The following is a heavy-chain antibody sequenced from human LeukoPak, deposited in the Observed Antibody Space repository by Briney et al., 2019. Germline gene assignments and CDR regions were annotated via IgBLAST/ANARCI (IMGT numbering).Heavy chain of an antibody. D-gene: IGHD6-13*01. Sequence: ASETLSLTCTVSGGSISSGGYSWSWIRQHPGKGLEWIGYIYYSGSTYYNPSLKSRVTISVDTSKNQFSLKLNSVTAADTAVYYCARRDSSSWYLGAFDIWGQGTMVTVSS. V-gene: IGHV4-31*03. CDR1: GGSISSGGYS. CDR2: IYYSGST. CDR3: ARRDSSSWYLGAFDI. J-gene: IGHJ3*02.